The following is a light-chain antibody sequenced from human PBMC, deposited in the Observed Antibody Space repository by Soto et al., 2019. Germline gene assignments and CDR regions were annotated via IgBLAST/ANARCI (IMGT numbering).Light chain of an antibody. J-gene: IGKJ1*01. CDR2: GTS. CDR1: QSVGSSY. CDR3: QQSTTSSWT. V-gene: IGKV3-20*01. Sequence: GLRKSPGTLSLSQGERATLSCRASQSVGSSYLAWYQQKPGQAPRVLIYGTSSRATGIPDRFSGSGSGTDFTLTISRLEPEDFAVYYCQQSTTSSWTFGQGTNVDI.